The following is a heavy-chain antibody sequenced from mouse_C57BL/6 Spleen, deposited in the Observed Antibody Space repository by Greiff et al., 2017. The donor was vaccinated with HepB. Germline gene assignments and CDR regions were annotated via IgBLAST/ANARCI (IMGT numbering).Heavy chain of an antibody. D-gene: IGHD3-2*02. J-gene: IGHJ3*01. Sequence: EVNVVESGGGLVKPGGSLKLSCAASGFTFSSYTMSWVRQTPEKRLEWVATISGGGGNTYYPDSVKGRFTISRDNAKNTLYLQMSRLRSEDTALYYCALDSSGLFAYWGQGTLVTVSA. CDR2: ISGGGGNT. CDR3: ALDSSGLFAY. CDR1: GFTFSSYT. V-gene: IGHV5-9*01.